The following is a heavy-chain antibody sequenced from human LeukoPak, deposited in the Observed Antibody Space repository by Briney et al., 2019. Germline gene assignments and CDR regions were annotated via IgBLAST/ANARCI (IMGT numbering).Heavy chain of an antibody. CDR3: ARHPWDYDILTGYFEERRDAFDV. CDR1: GASISSYY. D-gene: IGHD3-9*01. Sequence: SETLSLTCTVSGASISSYYWSWIRQPPGKGLEWLGYIYTSGSTNYNPSLKSRVTISVDTSTNQFSLKLRSVTAADTAVYYCARHPWDYDILTGYFEERRDAFDVWGQGTMVTVSS. J-gene: IGHJ3*01. V-gene: IGHV4-4*09. CDR2: IYTSGST.